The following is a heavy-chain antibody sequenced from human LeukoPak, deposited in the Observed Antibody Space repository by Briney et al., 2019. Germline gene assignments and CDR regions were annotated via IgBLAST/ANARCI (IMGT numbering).Heavy chain of an antibody. CDR3: ARETDSTLFDY. J-gene: IGHJ4*02. D-gene: IGHD2-2*01. V-gene: IGHV3-23*01. CDR1: GFTFSSYA. Sequence: GGSLRLSCAASGFTFSSYAMSWVRQAPGKGLEWVSGISGSDGSTNYADSVKGRFTISRENSKNTLYLQMNSLRAEDTAVYYCARETDSTLFDYWGQGTLVTVSS. CDR2: ISGSDGST.